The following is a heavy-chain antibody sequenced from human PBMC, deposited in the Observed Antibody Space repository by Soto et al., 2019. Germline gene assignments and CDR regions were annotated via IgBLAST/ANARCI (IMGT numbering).Heavy chain of an antibody. D-gene: IGHD5-12*01. V-gene: IGHV3-74*01. Sequence: EVQLVESGGSLVQHGGSLRLSCAASGFTFINNWIHWVRQAPGKGLVWLSRINSDGGTTNYADSVKGRFTISRDNAKNTLSLQVNSLGADDTAVYYCARAARGYYYMDVWGKGTTVTVSS. CDR3: ARAARGYYYMDV. CDR2: INSDGGTT. J-gene: IGHJ6*03. CDR1: GFTFINNW.